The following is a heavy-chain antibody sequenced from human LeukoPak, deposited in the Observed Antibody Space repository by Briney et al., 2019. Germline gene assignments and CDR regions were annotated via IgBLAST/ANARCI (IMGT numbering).Heavy chain of an antibody. Sequence: ASVKVSCKASGYTFTRYYMHWVRQPPGQGLERMGIINTSGGSTSYAQKFQGRVTMTRDTSTSTVYMELSSMRSEDTAVYYCARGYSNYDILMNYCGHGTPVTVAS. CDR2: INTSGGST. CDR3: ARGYSNYDILMNY. D-gene: IGHD4-4*01. J-gene: IGHJ4*01. CDR1: GYTFTRYY. V-gene: IGHV1-46*01.